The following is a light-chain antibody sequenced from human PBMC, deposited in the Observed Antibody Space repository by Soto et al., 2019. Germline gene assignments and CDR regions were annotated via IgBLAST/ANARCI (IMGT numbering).Light chain of an antibody. J-gene: IGKJ4*01. CDR1: QDISNH. CDR2: AAS. CDR3: QQYNSYPVS. V-gene: IGKV1-16*02. Sequence: DIQMTQSPSSLSASVGDRVTITCRASQDISNHLAWFQQKPGKAPKSLISAASSLQSGVPSKFSGGGSWTDYTLTISSLQPEDFATYYCQQYNSYPVSFGGGTKVEIK.